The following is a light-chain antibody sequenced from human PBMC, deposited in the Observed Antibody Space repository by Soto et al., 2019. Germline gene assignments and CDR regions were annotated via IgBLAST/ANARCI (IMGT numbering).Light chain of an antibody. CDR2: KNN. J-gene: IGLJ1*01. V-gene: IGLV1-47*01. CDR1: SSNIGRDY. Sequence: QSVLTQAPSASGTPGQGVIISCSGSSSNIGRDYVSWYQQLPGMAPKLLIYKNNQRPSGVPDRFSGSKSGTSASLAISGLRSEDEADYYCVAWDDSLSGYVFGTGTKVTVL. CDR3: VAWDDSLSGYV.